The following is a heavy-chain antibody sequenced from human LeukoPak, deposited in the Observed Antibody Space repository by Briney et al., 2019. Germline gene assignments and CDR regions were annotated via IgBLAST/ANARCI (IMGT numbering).Heavy chain of an antibody. CDR3: ARRTCSGGSCYSDEVRWFDP. Sequence: SGTLSLTCSVSGGSISNNYYYWGWLRHPPGKCLEWIGRIYDSGPTYYNPSFKTLVIISVDTSKNQFTLKLSSVAPTDTPLYYCARRTCSGGSCYSDEVRWFDPWGQGTLVTVSS. D-gene: IGHD2-15*01. V-gene: IGHV4-39*01. J-gene: IGHJ5*02. CDR2: IYDSGPT. CDR1: GGSISNNYYY.